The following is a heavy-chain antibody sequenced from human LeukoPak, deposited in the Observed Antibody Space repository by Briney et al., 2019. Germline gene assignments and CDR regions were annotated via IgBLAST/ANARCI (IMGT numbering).Heavy chain of an antibody. CDR1: GFTFSGYA. CDR2: ISGGGGST. CDR3: ARGRNWYFAFDI. V-gene: IGHV3-23*01. J-gene: IGHJ3*02. D-gene: IGHD1-7*01. Sequence: GGSLRLSCEASGFTFSGYAMSWVRQAPGKGLEWVSAISGGGGSTFYTDSVKGRFTISRDNSKNTLYLQMNSLRAEDTAVYYCARGRNWYFAFDIWGQGTMVTVSS.